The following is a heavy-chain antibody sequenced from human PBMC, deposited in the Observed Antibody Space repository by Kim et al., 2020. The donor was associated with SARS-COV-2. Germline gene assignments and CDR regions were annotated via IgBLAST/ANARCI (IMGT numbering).Heavy chain of an antibody. V-gene: IGHV4-34*01. Sequence: SETLSLTCAVFGESSSGDFCSWIRQSPGKGLEWLGEINYSGRSDYNPTLKSRVTISVDTSKNQFSLELSSVTAADTAVYYCARRLYGDYPVFDSWGPGTLVTVSS. CDR1: GESSSGDF. CDR2: INYSGRS. J-gene: IGHJ4*02. CDR3: ARRLYGDYPVFDS. D-gene: IGHD4-17*01.